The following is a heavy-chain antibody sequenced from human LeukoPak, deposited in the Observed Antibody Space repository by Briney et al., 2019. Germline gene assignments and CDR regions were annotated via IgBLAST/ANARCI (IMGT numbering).Heavy chain of an antibody. J-gene: IGHJ4*02. CDR3: ASSGITMIHSKFDY. D-gene: IGHD3-22*01. Sequence: SVKLSCKASGGTFSSYAISWVRQAPGQGLEWMGGIIPIFGTANYAQNFQGRVTITTDESTSTAYMELSSLRSEDTAVYYCASSGITMIHSKFDYWGQGTLVTVSS. CDR2: IIPIFGTA. V-gene: IGHV1-69*05. CDR1: GGTFSSYA.